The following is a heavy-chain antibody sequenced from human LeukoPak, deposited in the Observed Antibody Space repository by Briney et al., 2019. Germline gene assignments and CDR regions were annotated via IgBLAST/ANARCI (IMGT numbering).Heavy chain of an antibody. Sequence: SETLSLTCTVSGGSISSGDYYWSWIRQPPGKGLEWIGYIYYSGSTYYNPSLKSRVTISVDTSKNQFSLKLSSVTAADTAVYYCARDEWELAGGGAFDIWGQGTMVTVSS. V-gene: IGHV4-30-4*01. D-gene: IGHD1-26*01. CDR3: ARDEWELAGGGAFDI. J-gene: IGHJ3*02. CDR1: GGSISSGDYY. CDR2: IYYSGST.